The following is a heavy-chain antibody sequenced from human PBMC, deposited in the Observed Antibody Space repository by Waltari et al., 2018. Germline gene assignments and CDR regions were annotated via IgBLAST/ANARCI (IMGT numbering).Heavy chain of an antibody. Sequence: QVQLVQSGAEVRKPGSSVSISCKPSGGTLSSWAVRWVRQAPGHGLEWVGSVIPVFGTSSSAQRFQGRVSITADKSTTTIHMELNSLTSDDAAVYYCAKESGGYDHPYFDQWGQGTLVTVSS. CDR3: AKESGGYDHPYFDQ. V-gene: IGHV1-69*14. D-gene: IGHD5-12*01. CDR1: GGTLSSWA. J-gene: IGHJ4*02. CDR2: VIPVFGTS.